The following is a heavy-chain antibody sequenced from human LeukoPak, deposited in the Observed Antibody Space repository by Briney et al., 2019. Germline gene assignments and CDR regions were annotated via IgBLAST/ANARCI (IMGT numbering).Heavy chain of an antibody. CDR3: ARGYTCGY. D-gene: IGHD5-18*01. Sequence: GGSLRPSCAASGFTFSTYWMSWVRQAPGKGLEWVANIKEDGSEINYADSVRGRFTISRDNAKNSLYLLMSSLRAEDTAVYYCARGYTCGYWGQGTLVIVSS. CDR1: GFTFSTYW. V-gene: IGHV3-7*04. J-gene: IGHJ4*02. CDR2: IKEDGSEI.